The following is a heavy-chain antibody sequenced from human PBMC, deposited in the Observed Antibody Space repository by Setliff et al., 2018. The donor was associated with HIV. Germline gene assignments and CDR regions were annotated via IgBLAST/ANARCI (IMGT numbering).Heavy chain of an antibody. CDR3: ARVTSAHPTYYYYMDV. D-gene: IGHD6-25*01. J-gene: IGHJ6*03. CDR2: IYYSGST. CDR1: GGSISSGGYY. V-gene: IGHV4-31*03. Sequence: PSETLSLTCTVSGGSISSGGYYWSWIRQHPGTGLEWIGYIYYSGSTYYNPSLKSRVTISVDTSKNQFSLKLSSVTAADTAVYYCARVTSAHPTYYYYMDVWGKGTTVTSP.